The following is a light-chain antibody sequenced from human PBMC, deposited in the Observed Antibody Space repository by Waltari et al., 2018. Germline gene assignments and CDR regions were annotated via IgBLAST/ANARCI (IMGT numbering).Light chain of an antibody. CDR2: KNN. J-gene: IGLJ3*02. CDR1: SSNIGGNY. V-gene: IGLV1-47*01. CDR3: AAWDDSLSGVL. Sequence: QSLLTQPPSASGTPGQRVTISCSGSSSNIGGNYVYWYQHLPGTTPKLLIYKNNQRPSGVPDRLSGSKSGTSASLAISGLRSEDEADYYCAAWDDSLSGVLFGGGTKLTVL.